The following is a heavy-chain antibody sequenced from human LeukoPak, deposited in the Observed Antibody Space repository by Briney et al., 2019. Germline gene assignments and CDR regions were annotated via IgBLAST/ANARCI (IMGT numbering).Heavy chain of an antibody. CDR2: IHPTYGST. Sequence: GASVKVSCKTSGYTFSTYYMHWVRQAPGQGLEWLGIIHPTYGSTSYTQKIQGRVTMTRDTATGTVYLELSSLRSEDTAVYWCARANGGGLDYWGQGTLITVSS. CDR3: ARANGGGLDY. J-gene: IGHJ4*02. CDR1: GYTFSTYY. V-gene: IGHV1-46*01. D-gene: IGHD3-10*01.